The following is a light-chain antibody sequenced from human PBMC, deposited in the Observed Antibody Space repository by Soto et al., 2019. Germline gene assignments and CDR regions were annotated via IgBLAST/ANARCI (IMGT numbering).Light chain of an antibody. CDR1: SSNIGASYD. Sequence: QSVLTQPPSVSGAPGQRVTISCTGSSSNIGASYDVHWYQHLPGTAHKLLIYGNSNRPSGVPDRFSGSKSGTSASLAITGLQAEDEADYYCQSYDSSLSGSVFGGGTKVTVL. J-gene: IGLJ2*01. CDR3: QSYDSSLSGSV. CDR2: GNS. V-gene: IGLV1-40*01.